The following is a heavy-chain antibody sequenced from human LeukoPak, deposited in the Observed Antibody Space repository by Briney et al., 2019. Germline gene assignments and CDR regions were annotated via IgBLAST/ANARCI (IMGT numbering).Heavy chain of an antibody. CDR1: GFTLSSYA. V-gene: IGHV3-23*01. Sequence: GGSLRLSCAASGFTLSSYAMSWVRQAPGQGLEWVSTISGGGGKTYYADSVRGRFTIARDNSKNTLFLQMNSLRAEDTALYYCAKDGMAQGVLLTYYFDYWGQGSLVTVSS. D-gene: IGHD3-10*01. CDR2: ISGGGGKT. J-gene: IGHJ4*02. CDR3: AKDGMAQGVLLTYYFDY.